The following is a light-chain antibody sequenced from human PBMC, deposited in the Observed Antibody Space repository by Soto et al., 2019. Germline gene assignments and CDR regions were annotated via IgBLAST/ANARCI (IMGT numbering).Light chain of an antibody. CDR1: QSVTSN. J-gene: IGKJ5*01. CDR2: AAS. Sequence: EIVMTQSPATLSVSPGEVPTLSCWASQSVTSNLAWYQQKRGQAPRLLIYAASTRATGVPARFSGSGSGTEFTLTISSLQSEDFAVYYCQQYNNWPPITFGQGTRLEIK. CDR3: QQYNNWPPIT. V-gene: IGKV3D-15*01.